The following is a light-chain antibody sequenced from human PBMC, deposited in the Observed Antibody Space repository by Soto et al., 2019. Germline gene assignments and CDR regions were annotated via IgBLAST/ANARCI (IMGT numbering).Light chain of an antibody. Sequence: EIVLTQSPATLSLSPGERATLSCRASQSVGSYLAWYQQKPGQAPRLLIYDALNRATGIPARFSGSGSGTGFTLTISSLEPEDLAVYFCQQYGSSPLTFGGGTKVDIK. J-gene: IGKJ4*01. V-gene: IGKV3-11*01. CDR3: QQYGSSPLT. CDR2: DAL. CDR1: QSVGSY.